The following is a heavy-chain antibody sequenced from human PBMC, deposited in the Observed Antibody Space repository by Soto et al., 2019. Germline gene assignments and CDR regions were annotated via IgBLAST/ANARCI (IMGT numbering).Heavy chain of an antibody. CDR1: GYIFIDYW. J-gene: IGHJ4*02. Sequence: PGESLKICCKASGYIFIDYWIGGVRQMPGKGLEWMGIVYPRDSDTRYSPSFQGQVTISADRSTGTAFLQWRSLKASDTALYYCARPPLPGYSIHFNSWGQGTLVTVSS. CDR3: ARPPLPGYSIHFNS. V-gene: IGHV5-51*01. D-gene: IGHD2-15*01. CDR2: VYPRDSDT.